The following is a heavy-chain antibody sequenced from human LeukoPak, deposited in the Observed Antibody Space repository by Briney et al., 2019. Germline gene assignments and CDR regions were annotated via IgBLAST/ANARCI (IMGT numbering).Heavy chain of an antibody. V-gene: IGHV3-30*02. CDR3: AKMTDGYNLYYFDY. CDR1: GFTFSSYG. Sequence: GGSLRLSCAASGFTFSSYGMHWVRQAPGKGLEWVAFIRYDGSNKYYADSVKGRFTISRDNSKSTLYLQMNSLRAEDTAVYYCAKMTDGYNLYYFDYWGQGTLVTVSS. D-gene: IGHD5-24*01. CDR2: IRYDGSNK. J-gene: IGHJ4*02.